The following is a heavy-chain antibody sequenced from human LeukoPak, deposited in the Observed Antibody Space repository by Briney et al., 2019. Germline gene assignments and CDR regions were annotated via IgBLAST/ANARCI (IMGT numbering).Heavy chain of an antibody. Sequence: GGSLRLSCAASGFTFSSYAMSWVRQAPGKGLEWVSAISGSGGSTYYADSVKGRFTISRDNSKNTLYLQMNSLRAEDTAVYYCAKDVAYCGGDCYSYYFDYWGQGTLVTVSS. CDR2: ISGSGGST. CDR1: GFTFSSYA. V-gene: IGHV3-23*01. CDR3: AKDVAYCGGDCYSYYFDY. D-gene: IGHD2-21*02. J-gene: IGHJ4*02.